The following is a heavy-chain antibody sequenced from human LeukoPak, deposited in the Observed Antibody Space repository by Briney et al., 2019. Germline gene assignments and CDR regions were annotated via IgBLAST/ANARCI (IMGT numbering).Heavy chain of an antibody. D-gene: IGHD6-13*01. CDR2: IYYSGST. V-gene: IGHV4-39*02. CDR1: GGSISSSSYY. CDR3: AREPHYSSSWYGTRFDP. J-gene: IGHJ5*02. Sequence: SETLSLTCTVSGGSISSSSYYWGWIRQPPGKGLEWIGSIYYSGSTYYNPSLKSRVTISVDTSKNQFSLKLSSVTAADTAVYYCAREPHYSSSWYGTRFDPWGQGTLVTVSS.